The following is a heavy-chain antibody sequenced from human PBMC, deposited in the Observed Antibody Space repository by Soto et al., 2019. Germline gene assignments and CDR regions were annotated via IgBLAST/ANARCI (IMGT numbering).Heavy chain of an antibody. CDR3: ARDPSSIAVAGRGGAFDI. J-gene: IGHJ3*02. D-gene: IGHD6-19*01. Sequence: SVKVSCKAYGGTFGSNAISRVGQGPGQGLEWMGGIIPIFGTANYAQKFQGRVTITADESTSTAYMELSSLRSEDTAVYYCARDPSSIAVAGRGGAFDIWGQGTMVT. CDR2: IIPIFGTA. CDR1: GGTFGSNA. V-gene: IGHV1-69*13.